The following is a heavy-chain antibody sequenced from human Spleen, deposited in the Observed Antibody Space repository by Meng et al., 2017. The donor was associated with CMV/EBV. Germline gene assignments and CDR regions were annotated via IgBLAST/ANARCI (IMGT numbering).Heavy chain of an antibody. CDR2: ITGSSTYI. Sequence: SGFTFSSYNMNWVRQAPGKGLEWVSAITGSSTYIYYADSVRGRFTISRDNAESSLYLQMNSLRTEDTAVYYCSRGVSLSVNGDLDFWGQGTLVTVSS. V-gene: IGHV3-21*01. D-gene: IGHD4-17*01. CDR3: SRGVSLSVNGDLDF. J-gene: IGHJ4*02. CDR1: GFTFSSYN.